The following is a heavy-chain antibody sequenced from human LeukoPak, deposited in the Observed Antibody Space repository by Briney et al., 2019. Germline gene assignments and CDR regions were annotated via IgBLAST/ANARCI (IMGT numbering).Heavy chain of an antibody. V-gene: IGHV4-34*01. J-gene: IGHJ5*02. CDR2: INHSGST. CDR1: GGSFSGYY. CDR3: ARGPYTYSSSWYVPRNWFDP. D-gene: IGHD6-13*01. Sequence: SETLSLTCAVYGGSFSGYYWSWIRQPPGKGLEWIGEINHSGSTNYNPSLKSRVTISVDTSKNQFSLKLSSVTAADTAVYYCARGPYTYSSSWYVPRNWFDPWGQGTLVTVSS.